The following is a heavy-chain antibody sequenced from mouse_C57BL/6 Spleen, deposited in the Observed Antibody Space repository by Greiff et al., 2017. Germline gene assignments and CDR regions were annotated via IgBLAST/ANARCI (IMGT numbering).Heavy chain of an antibody. CDR3: ARDDGYSGAY. V-gene: IGHV1-55*01. CDR1: GYTFTSYW. J-gene: IGHJ3*01. CDR2: IYPGSGST. D-gene: IGHD2-3*01. Sequence: VQLQQPGAELVKPGASVKMSCKASGYTFTSYWITWVKQRPGQGLEWIGDIYPGSGSTNYNEKFKSKATLTADTSSSTAYMQLSSLTSEDSAVYYCARDDGYSGAYWGHGTLVTVSA.